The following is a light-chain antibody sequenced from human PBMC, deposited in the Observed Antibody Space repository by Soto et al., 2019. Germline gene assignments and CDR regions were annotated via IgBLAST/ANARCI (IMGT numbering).Light chain of an antibody. CDR3: QQCGSSPET. V-gene: IGKV3-20*01. Sequence: EIVMTPSPATLAVSPGERAIRSRRASQSVSSNLAWYQQKPGQAPRLLIYGASSRATGIPDRFSGSGSGTDFTLTISRLEPEDFAVYYCQQCGSSPETFGQGTKVDIK. CDR1: QSVSSN. CDR2: GAS. J-gene: IGKJ1*01.